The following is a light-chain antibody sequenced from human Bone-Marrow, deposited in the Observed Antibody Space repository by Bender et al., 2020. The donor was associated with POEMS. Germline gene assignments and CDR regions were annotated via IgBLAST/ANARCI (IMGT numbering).Light chain of an antibody. CDR2: DVS. Sequence: QSALTQPASVSGSPGQSITISCTGTSSDVGSYNFVSWYQQHPGKAPKLIIYDVSKRPSGVPNRFSGSKSVNTAFLTISRLQAEDEADYYCCSYAGSYTWVFGGGTELTVL. CDR1: SSDVGSYNF. J-gene: IGLJ3*02. CDR3: CSYAGSYTWV. V-gene: IGLV2-23*02.